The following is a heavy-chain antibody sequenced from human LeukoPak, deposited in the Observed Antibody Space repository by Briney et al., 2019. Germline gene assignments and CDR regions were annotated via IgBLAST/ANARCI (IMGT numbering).Heavy chain of an antibody. D-gene: IGHD6-19*01. CDR2: IYYSGST. CDR1: GGSISSYY. Sequence: SETLSLTCTVSGGSISSYYWSWIRQPPGKGLEWIGYIYYSGSTNYNPSLKSRVTISVDTSKNQFSLKLSSVTAADTAVYYCARGRGYVLLSGWRPTMDYFDYWGQGTLVTVSS. CDR3: ARGRGYVLLSGWRPTMDYFDY. J-gene: IGHJ4*02. V-gene: IGHV4-59*01.